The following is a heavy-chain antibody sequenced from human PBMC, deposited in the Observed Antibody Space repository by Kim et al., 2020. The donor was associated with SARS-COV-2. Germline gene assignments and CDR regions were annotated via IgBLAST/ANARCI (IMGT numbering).Heavy chain of an antibody. Sequence: ASVKVSCKASGYTFTSYDINWVRQATGQGLEWMGWMNPNSGNTGYAQKFQGRVTMTRNTSISTAYMELSSLRSEDTAVYYCARGLRVRGRASPGLYWGSAFDPWGQGTLVTVSS. V-gene: IGHV1-8*01. CDR1: GYTFTSYD. J-gene: IGHJ5*02. CDR2: MNPNSGNT. CDR3: ARGLRVRGRASPGLYWGSAFDP. D-gene: IGHD7-27*01.